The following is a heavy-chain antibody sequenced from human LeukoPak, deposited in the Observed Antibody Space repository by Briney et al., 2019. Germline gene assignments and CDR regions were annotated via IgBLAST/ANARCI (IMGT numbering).Heavy chain of an antibody. V-gene: IGHV4-61*02. CDR1: GGSISSGSFY. CDR2: IYTSGST. J-gene: IGHJ5*02. CDR3: AREDCSSTSCYTGKKYNWFDP. D-gene: IGHD2-2*02. Sequence: SETLSLTCTVSGGSISSGSFYWSWIRQPAGKGLEWIGRIYTSGSTNYNPSLKSRVTISVDTSKNQFSLKLSSVTAADTAVYYCAREDCSSTSCYTGKKYNWFDPWGQGTLVTVSS.